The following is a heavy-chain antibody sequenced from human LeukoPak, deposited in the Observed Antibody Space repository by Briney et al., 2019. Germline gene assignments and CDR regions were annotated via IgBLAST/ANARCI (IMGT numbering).Heavy chain of an antibody. CDR3: ARDLRGYYTFDY. Sequence: GGSLRLSCAASGFTFSRYSMNWVRQAPGKGLEWVSYISSSSTTIYHADSVKGRFTLSRDSARNSLYLQMNSLRDEDTAVYYCARDLRGYYTFDYWGQGTLVTVSS. CDR1: GFTFSRYS. D-gene: IGHD3-22*01. J-gene: IGHJ4*02. CDR2: ISSSSTTI. V-gene: IGHV3-48*02.